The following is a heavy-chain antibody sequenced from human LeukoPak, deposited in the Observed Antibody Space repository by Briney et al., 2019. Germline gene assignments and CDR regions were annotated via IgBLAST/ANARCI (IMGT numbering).Heavy chain of an antibody. D-gene: IGHD2-2*01. CDR2: FIPIFGTA. CDR1: GYTFTGYY. J-gene: IGHJ6*03. CDR3: ARGARGPAAMIDYYYYMDV. V-gene: IGHV1-69*13. Sequence: ASVKVSCKASGYTFTGYYMHWVRQAPGQGVEWMGGFIPIFGTANYAQKFQGRVTITADESTSTAYMELSSLRSEDTAVYYCARGARGPAAMIDYYYYMDVWGKGTTVTVSS.